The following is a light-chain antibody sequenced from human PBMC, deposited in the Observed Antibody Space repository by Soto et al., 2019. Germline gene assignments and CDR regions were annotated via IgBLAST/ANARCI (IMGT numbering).Light chain of an antibody. CDR3: CSYAGSSTPYV. CDR1: SSDVGSYNL. V-gene: IGLV2-23*01. Sequence: SVLTQPASVSGSPGQSITISCTGTSSDVGSYNLVSWYQQHPGKAPKLMIYEGSKRPSGVSNRFSGSKSGSTASLTISGLQAEDEADYYCCSYAGSSTPYVFGTGTKVTVL. CDR2: EGS. J-gene: IGLJ1*01.